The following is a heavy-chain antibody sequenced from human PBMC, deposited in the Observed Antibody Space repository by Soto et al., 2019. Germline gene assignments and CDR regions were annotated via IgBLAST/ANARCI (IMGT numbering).Heavy chain of an antibody. CDR1: GFTFSSYA. D-gene: IGHD3-10*01. J-gene: IGHJ4*02. V-gene: IGHV3-23*01. Sequence: GGSLRLSCAASGFTFSSYAMSWVRQAPGKGLEWVSAISGRGGSTYYADSVKGRFTISRDNSKNTLYLQMNSLRAEDTAVYYCAKDVLRGSGSPHFDYWGQGTLVTVSS. CDR2: ISGRGGST. CDR3: AKDVLRGSGSPHFDY.